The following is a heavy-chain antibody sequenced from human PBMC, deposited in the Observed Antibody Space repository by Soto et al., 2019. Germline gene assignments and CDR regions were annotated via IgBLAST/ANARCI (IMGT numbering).Heavy chain of an antibody. D-gene: IGHD6-6*01. CDR2: IYHSGST. J-gene: IGHJ6*02. Sequence: SETLSLTCAVSGGSISSAGYSCSWIRQPPGKGLEWVGYIYHSGSTYYNPSLKSRVTISVDRSKNQFSLKLSSVTAADTAVYYCARAGAARPGGYYYYGMDVWGQGTTVTVSS. CDR3: ARAGAARPGGYYYYGMDV. V-gene: IGHV4-30-2*01. CDR1: GGSISSAGYS.